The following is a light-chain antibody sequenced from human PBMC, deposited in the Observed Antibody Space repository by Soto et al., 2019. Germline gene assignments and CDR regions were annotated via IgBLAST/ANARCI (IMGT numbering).Light chain of an antibody. CDR1: SSNIGSNT. V-gene: IGLV1-44*01. CDR2: NNN. CDR3: AAWDDSLNGSV. Sequence: QSVLTQPPSASGTPGQRVTISCSGSSSNIGSNTVSWYQQLPGTTPKLLIYNNNRRPSGVPDRFSGSKSGTSASLAISGLQSEDEADYYCAAWDDSLNGSVFASGTKLTVL. J-gene: IGLJ1*01.